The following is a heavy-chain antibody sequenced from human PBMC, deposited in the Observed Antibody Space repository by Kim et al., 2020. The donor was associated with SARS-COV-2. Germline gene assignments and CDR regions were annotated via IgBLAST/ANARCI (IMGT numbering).Heavy chain of an antibody. J-gene: IGHJ4*02. Sequence: PKSRLTISVDTSKNQCSLKLSSVTAADTAVYYCARRFYGSGSYYRGYFDYWGQGTLVTVSS. D-gene: IGHD3-10*01. V-gene: IGHV4-34*01. CDR3: ARRFYGSGSYYRGYFDY.